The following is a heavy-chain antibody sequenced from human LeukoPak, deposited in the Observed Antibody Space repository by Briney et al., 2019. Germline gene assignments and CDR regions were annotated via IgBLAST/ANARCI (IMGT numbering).Heavy chain of an antibody. CDR2: ISSSSSYI. CDR3: ASLPTAASYMDV. D-gene: IGHD6-25*01. Sequence: GGSLRLSCTASGFTFSRHSINWVRQAPGKGLEWVSSISSSSSYIYYADSVKGRFTISRDNAKNSLYLQMDSLRAEDTAVYYCASLPTAASYMDVWGEGTTVTVSS. J-gene: IGHJ6*03. CDR1: GFTFSRHS. V-gene: IGHV3-21*01.